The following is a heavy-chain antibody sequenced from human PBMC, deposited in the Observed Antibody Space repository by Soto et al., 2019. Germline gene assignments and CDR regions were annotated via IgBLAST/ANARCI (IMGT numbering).Heavy chain of an antibody. CDR2: MHYTGFS. D-gene: IGHD2-15*01. CDR3: ARSRVVVAATPTWFDP. J-gene: IGHJ5*02. CDR1: GDSVTSHY. V-gene: IGHV4-59*02. Sequence: PSETLSLTCSFSGDSVTSHYLTWIRQSPEKGLEWIGYMHYTGFSHYNPSLKSRLTISVDRSKNQFTLQLTSVTVADTAVYYCARSRVVVAATPTWFDPWGQGTLVTVSS.